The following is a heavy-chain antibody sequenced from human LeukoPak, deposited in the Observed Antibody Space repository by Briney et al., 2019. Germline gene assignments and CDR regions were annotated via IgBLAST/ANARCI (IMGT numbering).Heavy chain of an antibody. Sequence: SVKVSCKASGGTFSSYAISWVRQAPGQGLEWMGGIIPIFGTANYAQKFQGRVTITADESTSTAYMELSSLRSEDTAVYYCARDGNYYDSSGYYCPSYGMDVWGQGTTVTVSS. J-gene: IGHJ6*02. D-gene: IGHD3-22*01. CDR1: GGTFSSYA. V-gene: IGHV1-69*13. CDR2: IIPIFGTA. CDR3: ARDGNYYDSSGYYCPSYGMDV.